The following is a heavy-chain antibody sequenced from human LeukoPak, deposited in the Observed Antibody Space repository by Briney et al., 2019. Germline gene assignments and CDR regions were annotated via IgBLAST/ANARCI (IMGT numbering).Heavy chain of an antibody. V-gene: IGHV4-61*02. J-gene: IGHJ4*02. CDR3: ARAGSGYSSRKGLFDY. CDR1: GGSISSGSYY. Sequence: SETLSLTCTVSGGSISSGSYYWSWIRQPAGKGLEWIGRIYTSGSTNYNPSLKSRVTISVDTSKNQFSLKLSSVTAADTAVYYCARAGSGYSSRKGLFDYWGQGTLVTVSS. D-gene: IGHD6-13*01. CDR2: IYTSGST.